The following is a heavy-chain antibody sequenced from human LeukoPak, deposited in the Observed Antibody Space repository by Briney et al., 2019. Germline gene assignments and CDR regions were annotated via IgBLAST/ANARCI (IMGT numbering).Heavy chain of an antibody. CDR3: AKDVEMATIRILDY. CDR2: ISGSGGST. D-gene: IGHD5-24*01. CDR1: GFTFSSYA. Sequence: PGGSLRLSCAASGFTFSSYAMSWVRQAPGKRLEWVSAISGSGGSTYYADSVKGRFTISRDNSKNTLYLQMNSLRAEDTAVYYCAKDVEMATIRILDYWGQGTLVNVSS. V-gene: IGHV3-23*01. J-gene: IGHJ4*02.